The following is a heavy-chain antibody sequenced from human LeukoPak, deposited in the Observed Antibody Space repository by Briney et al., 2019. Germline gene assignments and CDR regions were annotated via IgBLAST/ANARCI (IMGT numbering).Heavy chain of an antibody. CDR1: GFTFSSYS. V-gene: IGHV3-21*04. CDR3: ARVDFWSGHYYFDY. Sequence: GGSLRLSCAASGFTFSSYSMNWVRQAPGKGLEWVSSISCSSSYIYYADSVKGRFTISRDNAKNSLYLQMNSLTAEDTAVYYCARVDFWSGHYYFDYWGQGTLVTVSS. J-gene: IGHJ4*02. CDR2: ISCSSSYI. D-gene: IGHD3-3*01.